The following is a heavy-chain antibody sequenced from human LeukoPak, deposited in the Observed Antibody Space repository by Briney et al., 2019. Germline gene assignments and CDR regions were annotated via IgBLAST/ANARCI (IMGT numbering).Heavy chain of an antibody. CDR2: VYYSGTT. D-gene: IGHD6-6*01. V-gene: IGHV4-30-4*07. CDR1: GASISSSGYS. CDR3: ARGERGSSSPLYSYYYYMDV. Sequence: SETLSLTCAVSGASISSSGYSWWWVRQPPGKGLEWIGYVYYSGTTYYNPSLNSRLTISADTSKNQFSLKLTSVTAADTAVYFCARGERGSSSPLYSYYYYMDVWGEGTTVTVSS. J-gene: IGHJ6*03.